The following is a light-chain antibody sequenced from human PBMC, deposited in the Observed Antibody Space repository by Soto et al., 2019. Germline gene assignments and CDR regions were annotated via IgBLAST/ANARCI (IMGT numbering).Light chain of an antibody. V-gene: IGKV3-20*01. CDR3: QQYGSSGT. J-gene: IGKJ1*01. Sequence: EIVLTQSPGILSLSPGERASLSCRASQSVSTNYLAWYQQKPGQAPRLLIYGASNGATGIPGRFSGRGAGTDFTLTISRLEPEDFAVYYCQQYGSSGTFGQGTKVDIK. CDR2: GAS. CDR1: QSVSTNY.